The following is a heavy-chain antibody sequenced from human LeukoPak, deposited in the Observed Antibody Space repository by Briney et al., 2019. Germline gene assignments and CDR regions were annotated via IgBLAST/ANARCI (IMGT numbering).Heavy chain of an antibody. Sequence: GGSLRLSCAASGFTFSSYSMNWVRQAPGKGLEWVSSISSSSSYIYYADSVKGRFTISRDNAKNSPYLQMNSLRAEDTAVYYCARDRYYDFWSGSPFDYWGQGTLVTVSS. J-gene: IGHJ4*02. CDR2: ISSSSSYI. V-gene: IGHV3-21*01. CDR3: ARDRYYDFWSGSPFDY. D-gene: IGHD3-3*01. CDR1: GFTFSSYS.